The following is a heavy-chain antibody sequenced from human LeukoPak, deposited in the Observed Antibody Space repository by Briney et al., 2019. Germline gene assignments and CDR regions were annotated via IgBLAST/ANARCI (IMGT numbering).Heavy chain of an antibody. Sequence: SETLSLTCTVSGGPISSSSYYWGWIRQPPGKGLEWIGSIYYSGSTYYSPSLKSRVTISVDTSKNQFSLKLSSVTAADTAVYYCARVSNYYDSSGYLFDPWGQGTLVTVSS. CDR1: GGPISSSSYY. CDR3: ARVSNYYDSSGYLFDP. J-gene: IGHJ5*02. D-gene: IGHD3-22*01. V-gene: IGHV4-39*01. CDR2: IYYSGST.